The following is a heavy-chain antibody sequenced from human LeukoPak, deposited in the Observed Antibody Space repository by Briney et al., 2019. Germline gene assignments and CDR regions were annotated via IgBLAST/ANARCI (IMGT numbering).Heavy chain of an antibody. V-gene: IGHV1-2*02. Sequence: ASVKVSCKASGYTFTGYYMYWVRQAPGQGFEWMGWIDPNSGGTKYAQKFQGRVTMTRDTSISTAYMELSRLRSDDTAVYYCARATVVTQTPDYWGQGTLVTVSS. CDR3: ARATVVTQTPDY. CDR2: IDPNSGGT. CDR1: GYTFTGYY. D-gene: IGHD4-23*01. J-gene: IGHJ4*02.